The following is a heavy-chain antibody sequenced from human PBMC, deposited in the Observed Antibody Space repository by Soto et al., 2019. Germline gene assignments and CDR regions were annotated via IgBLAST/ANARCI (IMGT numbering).Heavy chain of an antibody. J-gene: IGHJ4*02. CDR1: GFTFSSYG. CDR3: ARARYSSGWYPFDY. CDR2: IWYDGSNK. V-gene: IGHV3-33*01. D-gene: IGHD6-19*01. Sequence: QVQLVESGGGVVQPGRSLRLSCAASGFTFSSYGMHWVRQAPGKGLEWVAVIWYDGSNKYYADSVKGRFTISRDNSKNTLYLQMNSLRAEDTAVYSCARARYSSGWYPFDYWGQGTLVTVSS.